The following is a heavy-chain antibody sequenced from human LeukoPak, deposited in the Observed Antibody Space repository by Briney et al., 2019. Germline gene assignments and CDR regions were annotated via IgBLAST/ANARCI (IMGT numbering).Heavy chain of an antibody. J-gene: IGHJ3*02. Sequence: PSQTLSLTCTVSGGSIGSDNYYWSWIRQPPGKGLEWIGYIYYSGSTNYNPSLRSRVTISVDSSKNQFSLKLTSVTAADTALYYCARSDTSGGVIAFDAFDIWGQGTMVTVSS. V-gene: IGHV4-61*01. CDR1: GGSIGSDNYY. D-gene: IGHD3-16*02. CDR2: IYYSGST. CDR3: ARSDTSGGVIAFDAFDI.